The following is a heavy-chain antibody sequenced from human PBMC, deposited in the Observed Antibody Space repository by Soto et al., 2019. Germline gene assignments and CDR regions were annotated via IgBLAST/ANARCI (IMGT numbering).Heavy chain of an antibody. CDR1: GGSFSGYY. D-gene: IGHD2-21*02. Sequence: SSETLSLTCAVYGGSFSGYYWTWIRQPPGKGLEWIGEINHSGTINFNPSLKSRLTISLDTSKKHFSLKLSSVTDADTAAYYCARAGCTLVTSYSLDVWGQGTTVTVSS. CDR3: ARAGCTLVTSYSLDV. J-gene: IGHJ6*02. CDR2: INHSGTI. V-gene: IGHV4-34*01.